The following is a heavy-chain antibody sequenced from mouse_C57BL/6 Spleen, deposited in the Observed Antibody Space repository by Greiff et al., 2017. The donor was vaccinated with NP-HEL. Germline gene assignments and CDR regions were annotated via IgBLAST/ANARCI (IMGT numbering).Heavy chain of an antibody. CDR1: GFTFSSYG. J-gene: IGHJ2*01. CDR3: ARSVDYYGSSYCFDY. CDR2: ISSGGSYT. Sequence: EVQLVESGGDLVKPGGSLKLSCAASGFTFSSYGMSWVRQTPDKRLEWVATISSGGSYTYYPDSVKGRFTISRDNAKNTLYLQMSSLKSEDTAMYYCARSVDYYGSSYCFDYWGQGTTLTVSS. D-gene: IGHD1-1*01. V-gene: IGHV5-6*01.